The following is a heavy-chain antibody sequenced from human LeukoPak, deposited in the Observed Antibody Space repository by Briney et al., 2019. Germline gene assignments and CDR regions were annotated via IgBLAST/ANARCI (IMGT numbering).Heavy chain of an antibody. Sequence: GRSLRLSCAASGFTFRSYGLHWVRQAPGKGLEWVAVIWNDGSNKYYADSVKGRFTISRDDSKNTLYLQMNSLRAEDTAVYDCARWGSSVTQHFDYWGQGTLVTVSS. D-gene: IGHD3-22*01. CDR2: IWNDGSNK. J-gene: IGHJ4*02. CDR1: GFTFRSYG. CDR3: ARWGSSVTQHFDY. V-gene: IGHV3-33*01.